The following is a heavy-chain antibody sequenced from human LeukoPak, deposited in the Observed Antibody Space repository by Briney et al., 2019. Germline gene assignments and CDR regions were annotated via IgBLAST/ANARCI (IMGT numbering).Heavy chain of an antibody. CDR1: GYSFTNYW. CDR3: ARSDGMDV. V-gene: IGHV5-10-1*01. Sequence: GESLKISCKGSGYSFTNYWISWVRQMPGKGLEWMGRIDPSDSYANYSPSFQGHVTVSVDKSISTAYLQWSCLKASDTAMYYCARSDGMDVWGKGTTVTVSS. CDR2: IDPSDSYA. J-gene: IGHJ6*04.